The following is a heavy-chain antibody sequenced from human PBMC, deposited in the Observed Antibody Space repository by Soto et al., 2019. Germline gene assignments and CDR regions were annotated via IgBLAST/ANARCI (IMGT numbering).Heavy chain of an antibody. J-gene: IGHJ3*02. CDR3: ARGGRGYTKDDTFDI. Sequence: EVQLVESGGGLVKPGESLRLSCVASDSTFRSYSMNWVRQAPGRGLEWVSIISSGSSVIFYADSMKGRFTISRDNAKNSLYLQMNSLSAEDTAVYYCARGGRGYTKDDTFDIRGQGTMVTVSS. V-gene: IGHV3-21*01. CDR2: ISSGSSVI. CDR1: DSTFRSYS. D-gene: IGHD2-2*02.